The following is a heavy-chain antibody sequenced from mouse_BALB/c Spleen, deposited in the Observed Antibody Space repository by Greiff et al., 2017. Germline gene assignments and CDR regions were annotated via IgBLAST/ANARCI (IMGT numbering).Heavy chain of an antibody. Sequence: EVKLMESGGGLVQPGGSLKLSCAASGFTFSSSGMSWVRQTPDKRLELVATINSNGGSTYYPDSVKGRFTISRDNAKNTLYLQMSSLKSEDTAMYYCARASRVRRSMDYWGQGTSVTVSS. CDR2: INSNGGST. J-gene: IGHJ4*01. V-gene: IGHV5-6-3*01. CDR1: GFTFSSSG. D-gene: IGHD2-14*01. CDR3: ARASRVRRSMDY.